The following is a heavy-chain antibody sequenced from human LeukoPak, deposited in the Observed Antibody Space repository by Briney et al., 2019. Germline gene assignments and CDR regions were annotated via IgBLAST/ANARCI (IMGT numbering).Heavy chain of an antibody. CDR2: ISWNSGSI. CDR3: AKGGSSSWRYYFDY. J-gene: IGHJ4*02. Sequence: GRSLRLSCAASGFTFDDYAMHWARQAPGKGLEWVSGISWNSGSIGYADSVKGRFTISRDNAKNSLYLQMNSLRAEDTALYYCAKGGSSSWRYYFDYWGQGTLVTVSS. D-gene: IGHD6-13*01. V-gene: IGHV3-9*01. CDR1: GFTFDDYA.